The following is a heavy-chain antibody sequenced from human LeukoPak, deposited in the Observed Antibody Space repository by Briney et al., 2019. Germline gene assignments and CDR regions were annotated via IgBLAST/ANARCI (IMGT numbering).Heavy chain of an antibody. CDR1: GYTFTGYY. Sequence: GASVXXXCKASGYTFTGYYMHWVGQAPGQGLXGMGWINPNSGGTNYAQKFQGRVTMTRDTSISTAYMELSRLRSDDTAVYYCARGFRPPDTIFGVVIIRYYYMDVWGKGTTVTVSS. CDR3: ARGFRPPDTIFGVVIIRYYYMDV. D-gene: IGHD3-3*01. J-gene: IGHJ6*03. CDR2: INPNSGGT. V-gene: IGHV1-2*02.